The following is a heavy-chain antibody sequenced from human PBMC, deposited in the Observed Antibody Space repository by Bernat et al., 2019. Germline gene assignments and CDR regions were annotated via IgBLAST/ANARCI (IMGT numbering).Heavy chain of an antibody. CDR2: INSDGSST. Sequence: EVQLVESGGGLVQPGGSLRLSCAASGFTFSSYGMHWVRQAPGKGLVWVSRINSDGSSTSYADSVKGRFTISRDNAKNTLYLQMNSLRAEDTAVYYCARETQRTRNWYFDLWGRGTLVTVSS. CDR3: ARETQRTRNWYFDL. J-gene: IGHJ2*01. D-gene: IGHD1-14*01. V-gene: IGHV3-74*02. CDR1: GFTFSSYG.